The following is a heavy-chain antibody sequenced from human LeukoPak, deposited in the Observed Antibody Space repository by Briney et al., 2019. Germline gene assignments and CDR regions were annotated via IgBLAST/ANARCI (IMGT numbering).Heavy chain of an antibody. J-gene: IGHJ6*04. D-gene: IGHD2-15*01. V-gene: IGHV3-21*01. CDR3: ARGLYCSGINCYNGMDV. CDR2: ISSSSSYI. Sequence: GGSLRLSCAASGFTFSSYSMNWVRQAPGKGLEWVSSISSSSSYIYYADSVKGRFTISRDNAKNSLYLQMNSLRVEDTAVYSCARGLYCSGINCYNGMDVWGKGTTVTVSS. CDR1: GFTFSSYS.